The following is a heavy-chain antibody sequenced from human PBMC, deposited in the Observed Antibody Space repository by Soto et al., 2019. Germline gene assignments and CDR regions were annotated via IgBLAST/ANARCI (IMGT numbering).Heavy chain of an antibody. V-gene: IGHV3-74*01. CDR1: GVIFRNYE. CDR3: ARDTDGLHY. Sequence: GGSLRLSCAASGVIFRNYEMHWVRQAPGKGLVWVSRINTDGSITDYADSVKGRFTVSRDNPQNTLYLQMNSLRAEDTAVYYCARDTDGLHYWGQGTLVTVSS. J-gene: IGHJ4*02. CDR2: INTDGSIT.